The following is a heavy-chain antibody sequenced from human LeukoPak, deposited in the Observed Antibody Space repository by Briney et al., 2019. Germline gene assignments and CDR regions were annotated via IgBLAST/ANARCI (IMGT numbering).Heavy chain of an antibody. CDR3: ARVDVDTAMADY. D-gene: IGHD5-18*01. CDR1: GGSISSGGYY. J-gene: IGHJ4*02. CDR2: IYYSGST. V-gene: IGHV4-31*03. Sequence: SETLSLTCIVSGGSISSGGYYWSWIRQHPGKGLEWIGYIYYSGSTYYNPSLKSRVTISVDTSKNQFSLKLSSVTAADTAVYYCARVDVDTAMADYWGQGTLVTVSS.